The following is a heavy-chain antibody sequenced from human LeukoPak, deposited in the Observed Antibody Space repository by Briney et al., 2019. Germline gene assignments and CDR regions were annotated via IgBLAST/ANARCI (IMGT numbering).Heavy chain of an antibody. CDR3: ARDSGNYYGGRFDY. CDR1: GFTFSSNW. J-gene: IGHJ4*02. V-gene: IGHV3-74*01. D-gene: IGHD1-26*01. CDR2: INSDGSGT. Sequence: PGGSLRLSCAASGFTFSSNWMHWVRQAPGKGLVWVSRINSDGSGTVYADSVKGRFTISRDNAKNTLYLQMNSLRADDTAIYYCARDSGNYYGGRFDYWGQGTLVTVSS.